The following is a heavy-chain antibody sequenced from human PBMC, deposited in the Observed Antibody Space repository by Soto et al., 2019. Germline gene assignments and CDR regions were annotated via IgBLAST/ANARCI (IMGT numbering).Heavy chain of an antibody. CDR3: ARVVPATPYFES. J-gene: IGHJ4*02. CDR2: MYHSGTT. Sequence: PSETLSLTCTVSGGSIINDNYSWSWVRQPQGKGLEWLGYMYHSGTTYYNPSLNSRVTISVDGASNQFSLKLTSVMAADTAVYYCARVVPATPYFESWGPGILVTVSS. V-gene: IGHV4-30-2*01. D-gene: IGHD2-15*01. CDR1: GGSIINDNYS.